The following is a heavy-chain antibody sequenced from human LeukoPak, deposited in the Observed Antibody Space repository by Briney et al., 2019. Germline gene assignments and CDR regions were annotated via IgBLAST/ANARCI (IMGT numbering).Heavy chain of an antibody. CDR1: GYSFSDYW. J-gene: IGHJ4*02. CDR2: INPGDSDT. CDR3: ARRIGSGWYDY. V-gene: IGHV5-51*01. D-gene: IGHD6-19*01. Sequence: GESLKISCKGFGYSFSDYWIGWVRQMPGKGLEWLGIINPGDSDTRYSPSFQGQVTISADKSISTANLQWSSLKASDTAMYYCARRIGSGWYDYWGQGTLVTVSS.